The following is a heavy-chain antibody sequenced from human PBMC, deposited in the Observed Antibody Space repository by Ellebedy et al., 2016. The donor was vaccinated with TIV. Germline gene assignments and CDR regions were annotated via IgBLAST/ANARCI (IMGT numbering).Heavy chain of an antibody. CDR2: IKTRAAAGAT. J-gene: IGHJ4*02. V-gene: IGHV3-15*01. D-gene: IGHD1-26*01. CDR3: TTDGRGATPFDY. Sequence: GESLKISXAGSGFTFSNAYMSWVRQTPGKALEWVGHIKTRAAAGATDYAAPVRGRFTISRDDSKNTLYLHMRSLKSEDTAVYYCTTDGRGATPFDYWGQGSLVTVSS. CDR1: GFTFSNAY.